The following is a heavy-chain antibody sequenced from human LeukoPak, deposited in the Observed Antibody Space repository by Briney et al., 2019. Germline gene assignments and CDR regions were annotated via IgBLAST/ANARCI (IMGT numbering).Heavy chain of an antibody. CDR1: GGSISSSSYY. V-gene: IGHV4-39*01. CDR3: ARHIVGGDYYDSGGYLDYFDY. CDR2: IYYSGST. Sequence: SETLSLTCTVSGGSISSSSYYWGWIRQPPGEGLEWIGSIYYSGSTYYNPSLKSRVTISVDTSKNQFSLKLSSVTAADTAVYYCARHIVGGDYYDSGGYLDYFDYWGQGTLVTVSS. J-gene: IGHJ4*02. D-gene: IGHD3-22*01.